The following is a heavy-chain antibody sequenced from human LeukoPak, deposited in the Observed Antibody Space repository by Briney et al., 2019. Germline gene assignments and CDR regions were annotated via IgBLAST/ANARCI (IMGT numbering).Heavy chain of an antibody. V-gene: IGHV1-46*01. Sequence: ASVKVSCKASGYTFTSYYMHWVRQAPGQGLEWMGIINPSGGSTSYAQKFQGRVTMTRDTSISTAYMELSRLRSDDTAVYYCARGPQNVEDFDYWGQGTLVTVSS. J-gene: IGHJ4*02. CDR3: ARGPQNVEDFDY. CDR2: INPSGGST. CDR1: GYTFTSYY.